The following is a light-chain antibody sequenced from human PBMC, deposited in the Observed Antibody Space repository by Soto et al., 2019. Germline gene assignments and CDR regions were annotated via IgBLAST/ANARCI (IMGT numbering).Light chain of an antibody. CDR3: QQYNNWSMYT. J-gene: IGKJ2*01. CDR1: QSVSSN. Sequence: EIVMTQSPATLSVSPGERATLSCRASQSVSSNLAWYQQKPGQAPRLLIYGASTSATGIPARFSGSGSGTEFTLTFSSLQSEDFAVYYCQQYNNWSMYTFGKGTKLEIK. CDR2: GAS. V-gene: IGKV3-15*01.